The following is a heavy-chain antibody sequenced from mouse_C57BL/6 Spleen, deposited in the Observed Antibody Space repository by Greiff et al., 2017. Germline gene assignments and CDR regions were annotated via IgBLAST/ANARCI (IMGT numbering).Heavy chain of an antibody. CDR2: ISSGSSTI. CDR1: GFTFSDYG. Sequence: EVNLVESGGGLVKPGGSLKLSCAASGFTFSDYGMHWVRQAPEMGLEWVAYISSGSSTIYYADTVKGRFTISRDNAKNTLFLQMTSLRSEDTAMYYCARGFITTVVDYYAMDYWGQGTSVTVSS. CDR3: ARGFITTVVDYYAMDY. D-gene: IGHD1-1*01. V-gene: IGHV5-17*01. J-gene: IGHJ4*01.